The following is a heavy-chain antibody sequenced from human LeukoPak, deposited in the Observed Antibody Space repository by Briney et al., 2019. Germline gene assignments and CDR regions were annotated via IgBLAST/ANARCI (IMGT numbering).Heavy chain of an antibody. Sequence: GGSLRLSCAVSGITLSNYWMHWVRKAPGKGLVWVSRVNSDGSSTTYADSVKGRFTISRDNSKNTLYLQMNSLRAEDTAVYYCAKGARGGGFDYWGQGTLVTVSS. J-gene: IGHJ4*02. V-gene: IGHV3-74*01. D-gene: IGHD3-16*01. CDR2: VNSDGSST. CDR1: GITLSNYW. CDR3: AKGARGGGFDY.